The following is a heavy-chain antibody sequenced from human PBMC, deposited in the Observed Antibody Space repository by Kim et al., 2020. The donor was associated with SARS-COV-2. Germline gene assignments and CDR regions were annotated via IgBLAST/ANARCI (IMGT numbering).Heavy chain of an antibody. Sequence: GGSLRLSCAASGFTFSNYAMNWVRQAPGQGLEWVSAISGSDDNTYYADSVKGRFTISRDNSKNTLYLQMNSLRAEDTAVYYCAKDWASAPRADTAYNVWG. V-gene: IGHV3-23*01. CDR2: ISGSDDNT. J-gene: IGHJ6*01. D-gene: IGHD6-19*01. CDR1: GFTFSNYA. CDR3: AKDWASAPRADTAYNV.